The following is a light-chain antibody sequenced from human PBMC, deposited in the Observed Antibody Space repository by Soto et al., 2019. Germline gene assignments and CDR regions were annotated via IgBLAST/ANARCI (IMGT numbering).Light chain of an antibody. CDR2: EGS. Sequence: QSALTQPASVSGSPGQSITISCTGTSSNIGSYNLVSWFQQHPGKAPKLIIFEGSKRPSGVSNRFSGSKSGNTASLTISGLQAEDEADYYCCSSEGTNILVVGGGTQVTVL. CDR1: SSNIGSYNL. CDR3: CSSEGTNILV. V-gene: IGLV2-23*01. J-gene: IGLJ2*01.